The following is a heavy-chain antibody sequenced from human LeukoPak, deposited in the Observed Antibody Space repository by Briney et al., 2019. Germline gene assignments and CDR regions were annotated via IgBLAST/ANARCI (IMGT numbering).Heavy chain of an antibody. J-gene: IGHJ3*02. CDR2: IYTSGST. V-gene: IGHV4-4*07. Sequence: KPSETLSLTCTVSGGSISSYYWSWIRQPAGKGLEWIGRIYTSGSTNYNPSLKSRVTMSVDTSKNQFSLKLSSVTAADTAVYYCARDLVRGSYKKKDAFDIWGQGTMVTVSS. D-gene: IGHD1-26*01. CDR3: ARDLVRGSYKKKDAFDI. CDR1: GGSISSYY.